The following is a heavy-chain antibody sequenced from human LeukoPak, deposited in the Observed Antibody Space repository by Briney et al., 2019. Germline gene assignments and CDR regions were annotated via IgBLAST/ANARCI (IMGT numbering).Heavy chain of an antibody. V-gene: IGHV3-73*01. CDR2: IRSKANGYTT. J-gene: IGHJ3*02. D-gene: IGHD2-15*01. CDR3: TRLAGGDAFDI. CDR1: GFTFSGSA. Sequence: GGSLKLSCAASGFTFSGSAMHWVRQASGKGLEWVGRIRSKANGYTTAYGASVKGRFTISRDDSQRATYVQMSSLKIEDTAVYYCTRLAGGDAFDIWGPGTMVTVSS.